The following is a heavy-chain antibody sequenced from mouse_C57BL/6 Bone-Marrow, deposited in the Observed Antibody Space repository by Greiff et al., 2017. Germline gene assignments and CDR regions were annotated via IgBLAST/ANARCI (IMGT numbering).Heavy chain of an antibody. CDR3: ARQGDYDGDAMDY. J-gene: IGHJ4*01. D-gene: IGHD2-4*01. CDR2: ISSGGSYT. V-gene: IGHV5-6*01. CDR1: GFTFSSYG. Sequence: EVKVVESGGDLVKPGGSLKLSCAASGFTFSSYGMSWVRQTPDKRLEWVATISSGGSYTYYPDSVKGRFTIPRDHAKNTLYQQMSSLKSEDTAMYYFARQGDYDGDAMDYWGQGTSVTVSA.